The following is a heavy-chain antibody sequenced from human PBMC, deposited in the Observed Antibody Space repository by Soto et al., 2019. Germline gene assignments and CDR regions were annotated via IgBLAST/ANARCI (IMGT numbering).Heavy chain of an antibody. CDR1: GYTFTTYG. D-gene: IGHD6-19*01. CDR3: ARDVAATDA. CDR2: ISAYNGNT. J-gene: IGHJ6*02. V-gene: IGHV1-18*01. Sequence: QVQLVQSGAEVKKPGASVKVSCKASGYTFTTYGITWVRQAPGQGLEWMGCISAYNGNTNYAQKLQGRVTMTTDTPPAKASMELRNLRSDATAWYYGARDVAATDAWGQGTRSPSP.